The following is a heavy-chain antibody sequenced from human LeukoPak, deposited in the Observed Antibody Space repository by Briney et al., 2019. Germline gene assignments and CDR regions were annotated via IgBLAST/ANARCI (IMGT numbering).Heavy chain of an antibody. CDR2: IKQDGREK. J-gene: IGHJ4*02. Sequence: GGSLRLSCVGSGFTFSSHWMSWVRQAPGKGPEWVANIKQDGREKHYVDSVKGRFTISRDNAKSSLYLQMNSLRAEDTAVYYCTRDEAAATNWGQGTLVTVPS. V-gene: IGHV3-7*01. CDR1: GFTFSSHW. D-gene: IGHD6-13*01. CDR3: TRDEAAATN.